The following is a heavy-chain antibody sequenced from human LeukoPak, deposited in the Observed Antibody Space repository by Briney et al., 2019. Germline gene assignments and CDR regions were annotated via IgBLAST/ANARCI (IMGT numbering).Heavy chain of an antibody. D-gene: IGHD2-15*01. CDR2: ISAYNGNT. CDR3: ARVPPIVVAAPGAIWFDP. J-gene: IGHJ5*02. Sequence: ASVKVSCKASGYTFTSYGITWVRQAPGQGLEWMGWISAYNGNTNYAQKLQGRVTMTTDTSTSTAYMELRSLRSDDTAVYYCARVPPIVVAAPGAIWFDPWGRGTLVTVSS. CDR1: GYTFTSYG. V-gene: IGHV1-18*01.